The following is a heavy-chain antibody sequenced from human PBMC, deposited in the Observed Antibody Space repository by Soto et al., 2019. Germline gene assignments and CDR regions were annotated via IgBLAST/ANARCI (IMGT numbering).Heavy chain of an antibody. J-gene: IGHJ4*02. V-gene: IGHV3-30*19. CDR3: ASPREGQWLGFDH. CDR1: GFTFSDFG. D-gene: IGHD6-19*01. Sequence: TGGSLRLSCVVSGFTFSDFGMHWVRQSPGEGLAWVASISKDGLDRYYSESVKGRFTISRDDSKNTVFLQMNSLKVEDTAAYFCASPREGQWLGFDHSGQVTLVTVSS. CDR2: ISKDGLDR.